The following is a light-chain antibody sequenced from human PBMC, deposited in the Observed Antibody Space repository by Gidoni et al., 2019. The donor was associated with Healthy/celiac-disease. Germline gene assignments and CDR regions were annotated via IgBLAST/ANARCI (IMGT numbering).Light chain of an antibody. Sequence: ELVMTQSPATLSVSPGERATLSCRASQSVSSNLAWYQQKPGQAPRLLLYGASPRATGIPARFSGSGSGTEFTLTISSLQSEDFAVYYCQQYNNWPFTFGPGTKVDIK. V-gene: IGKV3-15*01. J-gene: IGKJ3*01. CDR2: GAS. CDR3: QQYNNWPFT. CDR1: QSVSSN.